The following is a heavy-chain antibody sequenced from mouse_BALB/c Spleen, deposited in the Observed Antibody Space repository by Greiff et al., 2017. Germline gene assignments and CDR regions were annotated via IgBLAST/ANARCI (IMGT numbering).Heavy chain of an antibody. D-gene: IGHD2-1*01. CDR1: GYTFTSYY. Sequence: QVQLQQSGPELVKPGASVRISCKASGYTFTSYYIHWVKQRPGQGLEWIGWIYPGNVNTKYNEKFKGKATLTADKSSSTAYMQLSSLTSEDSAVYFCARGWDGNYPYYAMDYWGQGTSVTVSS. J-gene: IGHJ4*01. CDR2: IYPGNVNT. CDR3: ARGWDGNYPYYAMDY. V-gene: IGHV1S56*01.